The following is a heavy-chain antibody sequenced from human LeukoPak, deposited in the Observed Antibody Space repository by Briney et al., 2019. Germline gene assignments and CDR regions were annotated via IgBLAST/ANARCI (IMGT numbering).Heavy chain of an antibody. Sequence: SETLSLTCTVSGGSISSYYWSWIRQPAGKGLEWIGRIYTSGSTNYNPSLKSRVTMSVDTSKNQFSLKLSSVTAADTAVYYCARVLPHYYGSGTFFNPRRIFDYWGQGIRVTVSS. CDR2: IYTSGST. CDR3: ARVLPHYYGSGTFFNPRRIFDY. CDR1: GGSISSYY. J-gene: IGHJ4*02. V-gene: IGHV4-4*07. D-gene: IGHD3-10*01.